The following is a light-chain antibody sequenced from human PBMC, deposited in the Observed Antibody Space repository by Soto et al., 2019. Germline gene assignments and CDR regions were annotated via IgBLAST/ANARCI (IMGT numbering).Light chain of an antibody. J-gene: IGLJ3*02. CDR3: GPWHDSLTGSWV. CDR2: SNS. CDR1: SSNIGHNS. V-gene: IGLV1-44*01. Sequence: QSVLTQPPSASGTPGQRVTISCSGSSSNIGHNSVNWYQQLPGTAPKLLIYSNSHRPSGVPDRFSGSKSGTSASLAISGLQSVDGAEYYRGPWHDSLTGSWVFGGGTMLTVL.